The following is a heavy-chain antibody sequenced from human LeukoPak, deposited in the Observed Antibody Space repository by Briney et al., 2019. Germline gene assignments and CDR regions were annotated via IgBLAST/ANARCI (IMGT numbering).Heavy chain of an antibody. V-gene: IGHV4-59*01. CDR2: IYYTGTT. D-gene: IGHD2-21*02. CDR1: GGSISSYY. CDR3: AGFYCGGDCYYHLFDY. Sequence: PSETLSLTCTVSGGSISSYYWTWIRQPPGKGLEWIGYIYYTGTTNYNPSLKSRVTISVDTSKNQFSLQLTSVTAADTAVYYCAGFYCGGDCYYHLFDYWGQGTLVTVSS. J-gene: IGHJ4*02.